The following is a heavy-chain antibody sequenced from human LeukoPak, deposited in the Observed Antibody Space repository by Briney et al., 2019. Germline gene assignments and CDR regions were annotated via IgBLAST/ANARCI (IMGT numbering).Heavy chain of an antibody. CDR2: IKYDGTHK. V-gene: IGHV3-7*03. CDR3: AKELSGSWYY. Sequence: PGGSLRLSCVASGISFSSYWMAWVRQAPGKGLEWVANIKYDGTHKFYADSVKGRFTISRDNAKNSLFLEMNSLRAEDTAVYYCAKELSGSWYYWGQGTLVTVSS. CDR1: GISFSSYW. J-gene: IGHJ4*02. D-gene: IGHD6-19*01.